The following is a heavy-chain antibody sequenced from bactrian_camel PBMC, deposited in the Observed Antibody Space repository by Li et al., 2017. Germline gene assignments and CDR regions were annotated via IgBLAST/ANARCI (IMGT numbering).Heavy chain of an antibody. D-gene: IGHD7*01. V-gene: IGHV3S31*01. Sequence: DVQLVESGGGLVRSGGSLTLICVASGFAISEHGMSWVRRPPGKDLEYVATINTDGRTHYRGSVEGRFTISQDNAKNRLYLQMNSLKPEDTAMYYCAAELAPCRHIAVVAPAMYWGQGTQVTVS. CDR3: AAELAPCRHIAVVAPAMY. CDR2: INTDGRT. J-gene: IGHJ4*01. CDR1: GFAISEHG.